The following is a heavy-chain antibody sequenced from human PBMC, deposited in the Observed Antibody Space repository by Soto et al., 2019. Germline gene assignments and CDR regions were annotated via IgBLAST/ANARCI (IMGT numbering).Heavy chain of an antibody. Sequence: PGGYLRLSCTGSGFTFGNYGMHWVRQAPGKGLEWVASTSYDGNNKYYADSLKGRFTISRDNSKKMVYLQMTSLGPEDTAVYYCAKGGGSARDFDYWGQGALVTVSS. V-gene: IGHV3-30*18. CDR1: GFTFGNYG. D-gene: IGHD1-26*01. CDR2: TSYDGNNK. CDR3: AKGGGSARDFDY. J-gene: IGHJ4*02.